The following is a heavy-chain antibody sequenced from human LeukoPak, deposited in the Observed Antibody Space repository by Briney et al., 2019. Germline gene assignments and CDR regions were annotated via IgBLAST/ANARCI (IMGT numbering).Heavy chain of an antibody. CDR3: ARGIAAASERALDI. CDR2: IYTSGST. CDR1: GGSNSSYY. J-gene: IGHJ3*02. D-gene: IGHD6-13*01. V-gene: IGHV4-4*07. Sequence: PSETLSLTCTVSGGSNSSYYWSWIRQPAGKGLDWIGRIYTSGSTDYNPSLKSRVTMSVDTSKNQFSLRLTSVTAADTAVYYCARGIAAASERALDIWGQGTTVTVSS.